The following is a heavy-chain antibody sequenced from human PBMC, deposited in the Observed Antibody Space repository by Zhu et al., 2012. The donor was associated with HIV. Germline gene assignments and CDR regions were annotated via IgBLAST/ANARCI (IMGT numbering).Heavy chain of an antibody. V-gene: IGHV4-61*01. CDR3: ARPSPPXAVTEYYFDS. CDR1: GGPVSSINYY. D-gene: IGHD6-19*01. J-gene: IGHJ4*01. CDR2: NYYSGTS. Sequence: QVQLQESGPGLVKPSETLSLTCSVTGGPVSSINYYWGWIRQPPGKGLEFIGYNYYSGTSVYNPSVNSRVTISVDTSKNQFSLRLTSVTAADTAVYYCARPSPPXAVTEYYFDSWGQGILVTVSS.